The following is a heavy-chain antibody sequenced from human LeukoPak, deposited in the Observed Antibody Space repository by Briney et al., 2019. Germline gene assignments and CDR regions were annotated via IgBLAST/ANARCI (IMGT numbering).Heavy chain of an antibody. CDR1: GFTFSSYG. CDR2: IWYDGSNK. Sequence: GGSLRLSCAASGFTFSSYGMHWFRQPPGKGLEWVAVIWYDGSNKYYADSVKGRFTISRDNSKNTLYLQMNSLRAEDTAVYYCARDVSWYSGSFGYWGQGTLVTVSS. D-gene: IGHD3-10*01. J-gene: IGHJ4*02. CDR3: ARDVSWYSGSFGY. V-gene: IGHV3-33*01.